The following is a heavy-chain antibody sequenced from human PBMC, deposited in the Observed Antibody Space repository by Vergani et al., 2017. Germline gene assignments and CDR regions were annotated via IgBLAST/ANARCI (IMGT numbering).Heavy chain of an antibody. D-gene: IGHD3-9*01. CDR2: IKQDGSEK. V-gene: IGHV3-7*01. Sequence: EVQLVESGGGLVQPGGSLRLSCAASGFTFSSYWMSWVRQAPGKGLEWVANIKQDGSEKYDVDSVKGRFTISRDNAKNSLYLQMNSLRAEDTAVYYCAREYDILTGRTLVDWGQGTLVTVSS. CDR3: AREYDILTGRTLVD. CDR1: GFTFSSYW. J-gene: IGHJ4*02.